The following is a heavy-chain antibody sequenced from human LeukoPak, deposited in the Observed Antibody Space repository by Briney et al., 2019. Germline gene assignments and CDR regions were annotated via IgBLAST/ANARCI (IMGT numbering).Heavy chain of an antibody. D-gene: IGHD3-3*01. CDR3: AKNKESDFWSGYPDDY. Sequence: GGSLRLPCAASGFTFSSYAMSWVRQAPGKGLEWVSAISGSGGSTYYADSVKGRFTISRDNSKNTLYLQMNSLRAEDTAVYYCAKNKESDFWSGYPDDYWGQGTLVTVSS. CDR1: GFTFSSYA. V-gene: IGHV3-23*01. CDR2: ISGSGGST. J-gene: IGHJ4*02.